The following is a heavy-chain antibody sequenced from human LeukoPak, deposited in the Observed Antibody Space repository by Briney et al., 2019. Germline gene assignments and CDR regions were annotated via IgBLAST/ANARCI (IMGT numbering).Heavy chain of an antibody. CDR2: IDSDGSQI. CDR1: GFTFSSYW. V-gene: IGHV3-74*01. D-gene: IGHD5-24*01. CDR3: AGGRDRSQLYFDS. J-gene: IGHJ4*02. Sequence: PGGSLRLSCEASGFTFSSYWMHWVRQAPGKGLVWVSRIDSDGSQISYVDSVKGRFTISRDNAKNTLYLQMNSLRVDDTAVYYCAGGRDRSQLYFDSWGQGTLVTVSS.